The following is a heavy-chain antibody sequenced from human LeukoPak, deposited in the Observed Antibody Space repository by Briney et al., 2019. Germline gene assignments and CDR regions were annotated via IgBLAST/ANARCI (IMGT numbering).Heavy chain of an antibody. CDR2: IYHSGSA. J-gene: IGHJ4*02. D-gene: IGHD3-10*01. Sequence: PSETLSLTCAVSGGSISSGGYSWSWIRQPPGKGLEWIGYIYHSGSAYYNPSLKSRVTISVDTSKNQFSLKLSSVTAADTAVYYCARGDYYGSGSYYFDYWGQGTLVTVSS. V-gene: IGHV4-30-2*01. CDR1: GGSISSGGYS. CDR3: ARGDYYGSGSYYFDY.